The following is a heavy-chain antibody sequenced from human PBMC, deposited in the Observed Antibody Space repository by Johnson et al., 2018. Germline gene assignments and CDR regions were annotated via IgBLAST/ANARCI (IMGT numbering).Heavy chain of an antibody. J-gene: IGHJ5*02. CDR2: IKEDGSDK. CDR1: GFTFNTNW. V-gene: IGHV3-7*01. CDR3: ARGKNWFDP. Sequence: VQLVQSGGGVVQPGRSLRLFCAASGFTFNTNWMSWVRQAPGKGLEWVANIKEDGSDKYYVDSVKGRFTISRDNAQNALYLQMKSLRVEDTAVYFCARGKNWFDPWGQGTLVTVSS.